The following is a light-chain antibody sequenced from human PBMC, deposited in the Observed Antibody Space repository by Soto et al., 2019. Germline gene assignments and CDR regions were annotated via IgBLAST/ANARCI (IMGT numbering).Light chain of an antibody. CDR2: AAS. CDR3: QQYGYSPIT. V-gene: IGKV3-20*01. CDR1: QSVSSY. J-gene: IGKJ5*01. Sequence: VRLKQSPGILSLSTRERATLSCRASQSVSSYLAWYQQIPGQAPRLLIYAASSRATGSPDRFSGGGSGTDFTLTISRLEPEDFAVYYCQQYGYSPITFGQGTRLEIK.